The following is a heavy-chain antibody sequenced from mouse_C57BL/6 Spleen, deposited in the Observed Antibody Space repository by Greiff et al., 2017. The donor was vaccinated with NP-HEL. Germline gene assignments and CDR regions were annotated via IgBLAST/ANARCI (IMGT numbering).Heavy chain of an antibody. CDR3: AREANYSNHAAMDY. CDR2: IDPSDSET. V-gene: IGHV1-52*01. Sequence: VQLQQPGAELVRPGSSVKLSCKASGYTFTSYWMHWVKQRPIQGLEWIGNIDPSDSETHYNQKFKDKATLTVDKSSSTAYMQLSSLTSEDSAVYYCAREANYSNHAAMDYWGQGTSVTVSS. CDR1: GYTFTSYW. J-gene: IGHJ4*01. D-gene: IGHD2-5*01.